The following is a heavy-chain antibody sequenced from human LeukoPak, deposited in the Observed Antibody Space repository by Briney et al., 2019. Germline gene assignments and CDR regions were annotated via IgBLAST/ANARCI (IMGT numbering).Heavy chain of an antibody. CDR1: GYTFTSYG. Sequence: AAVKVSCKASGYTFTSYGISWVRPAPGQGLEWMGWISAYNGNTNYAQKLQGRVTMTTDTSTSTAYMELRSLRSDDTAVYYCARVESLLYYYYMDVWGKGTTVTVSS. CDR2: ISAYNGNT. J-gene: IGHJ6*03. CDR3: ARVESLLYYYYMDV. D-gene: IGHD5-24*01. V-gene: IGHV1-18*01.